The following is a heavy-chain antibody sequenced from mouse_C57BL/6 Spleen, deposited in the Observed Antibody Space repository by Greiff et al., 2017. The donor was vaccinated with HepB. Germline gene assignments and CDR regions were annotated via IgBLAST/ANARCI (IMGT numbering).Heavy chain of an antibody. D-gene: IGHD4-1*01. J-gene: IGHJ4*01. CDR3: TRGTGTSYYAMDY. Sequence: EVKLVESGEGLVKPGGSLKLSCAASGFTFSSYAMSWVRQTPEKRLEWVAYISSGGDYIYYADTVKGRFTISRDNARNTLYLQMSSLKSEDTAMYYCTRGTGTSYYAMDYWGQGTSVTVSS. CDR1: GFTFSSYA. CDR2: ISSGGDYI. V-gene: IGHV5-9-1*02.